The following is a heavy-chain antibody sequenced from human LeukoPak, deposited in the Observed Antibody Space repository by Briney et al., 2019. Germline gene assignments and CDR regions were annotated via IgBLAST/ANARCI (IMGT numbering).Heavy chain of an antibody. V-gene: IGHV3-30*03. J-gene: IGHJ4*02. D-gene: IGHD3-22*01. Sequence: GESLRLSCAASGFSFSSYWMSWVRQAPGKGLEWVAVISYDGSNKYYADSVKGRFTISRDNSKNTLYLQMNSLRAEDTAVYYCARDYYAPKWRNFDYWGQGTLVTVSS. CDR2: ISYDGSNK. CDR1: GFSFSSYW. CDR3: ARDYYAPKWRNFDY.